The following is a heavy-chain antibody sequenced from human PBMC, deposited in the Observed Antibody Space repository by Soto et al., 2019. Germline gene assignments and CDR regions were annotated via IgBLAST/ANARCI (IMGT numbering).Heavy chain of an antibody. CDR3: ARVTAMQYGPWFDP. V-gene: IGHV4-59*01. D-gene: IGHD5-18*01. CDR2: IDYSGST. CDR1: GGSISSYY. J-gene: IGHJ5*02. Sequence: SETLSLTCTVSGGSISSYYWSWIRQPPGKGLEWIGYIDYSGSTNYNPSLKSRVTITVDTSKNQFSLKLSSVTAADTAVYYCARVTAMQYGPWFDPWGQGTLVTVSS.